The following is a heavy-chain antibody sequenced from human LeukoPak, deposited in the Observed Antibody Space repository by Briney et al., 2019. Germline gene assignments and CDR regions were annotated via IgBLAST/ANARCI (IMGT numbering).Heavy chain of an antibody. CDR3: AKDPTSVVTLPWFDP. Sequence: GGSLRLSCAASGFTFSSYAMSWVRQAPGKGLEWVSAISGSGGSTYYADSVKGRSTISRDNSKNTLYLQVNSLRAEDTAIYYCAKDPTSVVTLPWFDPWGQGTLVTVSS. V-gene: IGHV3-23*01. CDR2: ISGSGGST. D-gene: IGHD4-23*01. J-gene: IGHJ5*02. CDR1: GFTFSSYA.